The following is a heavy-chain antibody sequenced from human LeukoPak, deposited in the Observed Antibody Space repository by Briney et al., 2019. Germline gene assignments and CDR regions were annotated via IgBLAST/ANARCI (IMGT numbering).Heavy chain of an antibody. V-gene: IGHV3-23*01. CDR2: ISTSSGRT. CDR1: GFTFSSHV. CDR3: AKERGYSGDPQDFDY. Sequence: PGGSLRLSCAASGFTFSSHVISWVRQTPGKGLEWVSAISTSSGRTYYADSVKGRFSISRDNSKNTLYLQINSLRAEDTALYYCAKERGYSGDPQDFDYWGQGTLVTVSS. J-gene: IGHJ4*02. D-gene: IGHD4-17*01.